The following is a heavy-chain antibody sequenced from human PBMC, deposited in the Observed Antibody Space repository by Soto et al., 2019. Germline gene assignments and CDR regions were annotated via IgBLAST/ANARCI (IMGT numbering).Heavy chain of an antibody. CDR1: GLTVSGKKY. CDR3: ATWHLQEHAYDV. D-gene: IGHD4-4*01. CDR2: FYDLDGT. V-gene: IGHV3-53*01. J-gene: IGHJ3*01. Sequence: EVQLLESGGGLIQPGGSLRLSCAVSGLTVSGKKYVAWVRQAPGKGLEWVSGFYDLDGTYYADSLKGRFTTSGDSSRTIVYLQMNGLRPEDTAVYYCATWHLQEHAYDVWGQGTTVTVSS.